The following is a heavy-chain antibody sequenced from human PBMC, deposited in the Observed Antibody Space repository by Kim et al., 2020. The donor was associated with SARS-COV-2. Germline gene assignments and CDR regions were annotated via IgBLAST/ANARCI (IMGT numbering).Heavy chain of an antibody. CDR2: IYKSGST. CDR3: ARQDYNVMVRGVLTWFDP. J-gene: IGHJ5*02. D-gene: IGHD3-10*01. CDR1: GGSISSYF. Sequence: SETLSLTCSVSGGSISSYFWSWIRQAPGKGLEWIGYIYKSGSTNYNPSLKSRVTISIDTSKNQFSLNLNSVTAADTAVYYCARQDYNVMVRGVLTWFDPWGQGTLIVVSS. V-gene: IGHV4-59*08.